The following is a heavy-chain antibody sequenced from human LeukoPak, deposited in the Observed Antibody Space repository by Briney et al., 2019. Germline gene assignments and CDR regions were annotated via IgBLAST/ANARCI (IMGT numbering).Heavy chain of an antibody. V-gene: IGHV3-33*01. D-gene: IGHD3-22*01. CDR1: GFTFSSYG. CDR2: IWYDGSNK. CDR3: ARSTPYDSSGYYYEEFDY. J-gene: IGHJ4*02. Sequence: GGSLRLSCAASGFTFSSYGMHWVRQAPGKGLEWVAVIWYDGSNKYYADSVKGRFTISRDNSKNTLYLQMNSLRAEDTAVYYCARSTPYDSSGYYYEEFDYWGQGTLVTVSS.